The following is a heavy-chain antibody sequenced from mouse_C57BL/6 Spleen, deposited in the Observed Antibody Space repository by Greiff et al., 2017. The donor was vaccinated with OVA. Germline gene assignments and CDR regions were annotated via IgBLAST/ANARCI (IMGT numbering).Heavy chain of an antibody. Sequence: VQLKQSGAELVRPGASVKLSCTASGFNIKDYYMHWVKQRPEHGLEWIGRIDPEDGDTEYAPKFQGKATMTADTSSNTAYLQLSSLTSEDTAVYYCTLAYYSNSYFDYWGQGTTLTVSS. CDR2: IDPEDGDT. D-gene: IGHD2-5*01. CDR1: GFNIKDYY. V-gene: IGHV14-1*01. CDR3: TLAYYSNSYFDY. J-gene: IGHJ2*01.